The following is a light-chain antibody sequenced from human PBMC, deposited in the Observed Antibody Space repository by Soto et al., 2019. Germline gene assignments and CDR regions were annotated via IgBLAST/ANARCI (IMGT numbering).Light chain of an antibody. V-gene: IGLV2-14*03. CDR3: STYTTSNTRQIV. Sequence: QSVLTQPASVSGSPGQSITISCTGTSSEVGGYNYVSWYQHHPGKAHKLLIYDVNNRPSGISNHFSGSKSDKTAYLTISGLQLEDEADYYCSTYTTSNTRQIVFGTGTKVTVL. CDR1: SSEVGGYNY. J-gene: IGLJ1*01. CDR2: DVN.